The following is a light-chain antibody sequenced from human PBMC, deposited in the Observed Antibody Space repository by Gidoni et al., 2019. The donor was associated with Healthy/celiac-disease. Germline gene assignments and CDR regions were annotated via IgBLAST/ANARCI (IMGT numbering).Light chain of an antibody. Sequence: QSVLTQPPSASGTPGQRVTIYCSGSSSNIGSNYVYLYPHLPGTAPKLLIYSNKQRTSGVPDRFSGSKSGTSASPAICGLRSEYEADYYWAAWDDSLSGWVFGGGTTLPVL. CDR2: SNK. J-gene: IGLJ3*02. CDR1: SSNIGSNY. CDR3: AAWDDSLSGWV. V-gene: IGLV1-47*02.